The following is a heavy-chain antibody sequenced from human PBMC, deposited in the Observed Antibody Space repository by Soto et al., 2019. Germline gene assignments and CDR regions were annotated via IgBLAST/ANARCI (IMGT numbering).Heavy chain of an antibody. Sequence: GGSLRLSFAASGFTFSSYSMNWVRQAPGKGLEWVSSISSSSSYIYYADSVKGRFTISRDNAKNSLYLQMNSLRAEDSAVYYCARVIVVVPAALYYYYYGMDVWGQGTTFTVSS. CDR1: GFTFSSYS. J-gene: IGHJ6*02. D-gene: IGHD2-2*01. CDR2: ISSSSSYI. V-gene: IGHV3-21*01. CDR3: ARVIVVVPAALYYYYYGMDV.